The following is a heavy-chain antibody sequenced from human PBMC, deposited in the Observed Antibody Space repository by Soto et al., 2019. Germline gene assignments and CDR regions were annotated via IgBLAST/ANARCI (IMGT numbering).Heavy chain of an antibody. CDR1: CVSIISEDYY. D-gene: IGHD1-26*01. CDR3: ASGKGVDGSHYFDF. V-gene: IGHV4-30-4*01. Sequence: KTSETLSLTCTFSCVSIISEDYYWTWIRQPPGKGLEWVGYIHYSGSTYYNASLKSRVTISIDTSKSQFSLRLNSVTAADTAVYFCASGKGVDGSHYFDFWGQGTLVTVSS. CDR2: IHYSGST. J-gene: IGHJ4*02.